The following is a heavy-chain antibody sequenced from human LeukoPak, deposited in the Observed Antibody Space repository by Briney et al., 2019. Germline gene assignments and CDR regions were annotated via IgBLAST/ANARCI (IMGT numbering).Heavy chain of an antibody. CDR1: GYTFTSYH. CDR2: INPSEGST. CDR3: ARSDKIDV. V-gene: IGHV1-46*01. J-gene: IGHJ6*02. Sequence: ASVKVSCKASGYTFTSYHIHWVRQVPGQGLEWMGVINPSEGSTDYAQKFQDRVSLTRDTSTSTVYMDLSRLRCEDTAVYYCARSDKIDVWGQGTTVTVSS.